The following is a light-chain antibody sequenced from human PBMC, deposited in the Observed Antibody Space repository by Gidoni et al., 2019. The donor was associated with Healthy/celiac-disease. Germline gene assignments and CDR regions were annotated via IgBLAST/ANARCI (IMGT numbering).Light chain of an antibody. CDR3: QQYGSSPLYT. J-gene: IGKJ2*01. Sequence: PGERATLSCRASQSVSSSYLAWYQQKPGQAPRLLIYGASSRATGIPDRFSGSGSGTDFTLTISRLEPEDFAVYYCQQYGSSPLYTFXXXTKLEIK. CDR1: QSVSSSY. V-gene: IGKV3-20*01. CDR2: GAS.